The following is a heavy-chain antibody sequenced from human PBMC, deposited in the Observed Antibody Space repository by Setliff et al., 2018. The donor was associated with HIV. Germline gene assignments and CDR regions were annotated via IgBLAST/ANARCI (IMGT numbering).Heavy chain of an antibody. CDR1: GYTLTEVS. CDR3: ARTPQSCSGGSCPYYFYYMDV. Sequence: ASVKVSCKVSGYTLTEVSMHWVRQAPKKGLEWMGYFDPQDGETVHAQKFQGRVTMTRNTSTSTAYMELSGLTSEDTAVYYCARTPQSCSGGSCPYYFYYMDVWGNGTTVTVSS. V-gene: IGHV1-24*01. D-gene: IGHD2-15*01. CDR2: FDPQDGET. J-gene: IGHJ6*03.